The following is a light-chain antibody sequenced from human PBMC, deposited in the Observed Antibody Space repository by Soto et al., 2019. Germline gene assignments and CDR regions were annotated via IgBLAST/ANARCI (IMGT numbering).Light chain of an antibody. J-gene: IGKJ4*01. CDR2: AAS. V-gene: IGKV1-17*03. CDR3: LQHNSYPLT. CDR1: QDINNY. Sequence: DIQMTQSPSAMSASVGDRVTITCRASQDINNYLVWFQQKPGTVPKRLIYAASSLQSGVPSRFSGSRSGTEFTLTISSLQPEDFATYYCLQHNSYPLTFGGWTKVEIK.